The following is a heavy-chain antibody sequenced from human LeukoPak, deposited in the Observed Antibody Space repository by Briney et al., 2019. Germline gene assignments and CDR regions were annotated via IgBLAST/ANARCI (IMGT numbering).Heavy chain of an antibody. J-gene: IGHJ6*02. CDR3: ASCYADSDGMDV. CDR1: GFTFSSYA. Sequence: GGSLRLSCAASGFTFSSYAMHWVRQAPGKGLEWVAVISYDGSNKYHADSGKGRFTISRDNSKNTLYLQMNSLRAEDTAVYYCASCYADSDGMDVWGQGTTVTVSS. D-gene: IGHD4-17*01. CDR2: ISYDGSNK. V-gene: IGHV3-30-3*01.